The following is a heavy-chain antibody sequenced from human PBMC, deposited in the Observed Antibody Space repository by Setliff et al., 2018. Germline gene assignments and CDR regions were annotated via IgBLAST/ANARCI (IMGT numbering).Heavy chain of an antibody. CDR3: ARVTNWGLDLRFDP. Sequence: PSETLSLTCTVSGVSIRSYYWSWIRQPPGKGLEWIGYIFYSGSTNYNPSLKSRVTMSVATFENHFSLKLNSLTAADTAVYYCARVTNWGLDLRFDPWGQGILVTVSS. CDR1: GVSIRSYY. V-gene: IGHV4-59*01. CDR2: IFYSGST. J-gene: IGHJ5*02. D-gene: IGHD7-27*01.